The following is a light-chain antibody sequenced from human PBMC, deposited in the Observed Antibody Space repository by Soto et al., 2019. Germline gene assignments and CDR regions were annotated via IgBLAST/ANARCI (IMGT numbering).Light chain of an antibody. V-gene: IGLV1-44*01. Sequence: QPALTQPPSASGTPGQRVSISCSGSTSNIGGNTVNWYQQLPGSAPKLLIYANAQRPSGVPDRFSGSKSGTSASLGISGLQSEDEADYYCAAWDDSLNGVVFGGGTKVTVL. J-gene: IGLJ2*01. CDR3: AAWDDSLNGVV. CDR2: ANA. CDR1: TSNIGGNT.